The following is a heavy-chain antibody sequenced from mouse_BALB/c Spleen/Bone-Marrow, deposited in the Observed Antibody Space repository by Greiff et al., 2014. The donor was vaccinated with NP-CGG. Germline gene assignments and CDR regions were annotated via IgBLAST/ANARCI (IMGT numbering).Heavy chain of an antibody. V-gene: IGHV1-74*01. CDR2: IDPYDSEA. D-gene: IGHD2-5*01. CDR1: GYTFTSYW. Sequence: VQRVESGAELVRPGASVNLSCKASGYTFTSYWMNWVMQRPEQGLEWIGRIDPYDSEAHYNQKFKDKAILTVDKSSSTAYMQLISLTSEDSAVYYCARSGSNFGRFFDVWGAGTTVTVSS. J-gene: IGHJ1*01. CDR3: ARSGSNFGRFFDV.